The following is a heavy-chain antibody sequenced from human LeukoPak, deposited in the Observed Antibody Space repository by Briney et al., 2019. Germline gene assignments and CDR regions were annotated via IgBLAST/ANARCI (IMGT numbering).Heavy chain of an antibody. V-gene: IGHV3-11*04. CDR2: IKSGSDSV. Sequence: SCKASGYTFTDYYMHWVRQAPGQGLEWISYIKSGSDSVSYADSVKGRFTISRDNAKNSLFLQMNNLRAEDTAIYYCASETEASSSDAFDIWGQGTMVSVSS. CDR1: GYTFTDYY. D-gene: IGHD2-2*01. J-gene: IGHJ3*02. CDR3: ASETEASSSDAFDI.